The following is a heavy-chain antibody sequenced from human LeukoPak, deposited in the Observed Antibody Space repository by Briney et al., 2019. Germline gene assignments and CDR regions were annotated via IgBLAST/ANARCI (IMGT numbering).Heavy chain of an antibody. Sequence: GGSLRLSCAASGFTFSSYAMSWVRQAPGKGLEWVSAISGSGGSTYYADSVKGRFTISRDNSKNTLYLQMNSLRAEDTAVYYCAKVPYDSSGYSDHDYRGQGTLVTVSS. CDR1: GFTFSSYA. J-gene: IGHJ4*02. V-gene: IGHV3-23*01. CDR2: ISGSGGST. CDR3: AKVPYDSSGYSDHDY. D-gene: IGHD3-22*01.